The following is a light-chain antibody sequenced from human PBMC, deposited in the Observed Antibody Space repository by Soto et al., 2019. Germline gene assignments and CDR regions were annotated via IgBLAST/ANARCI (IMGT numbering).Light chain of an antibody. V-gene: IGKV3-11*01. J-gene: IGKJ2*01. CDR2: DTS. CDR1: RSVSSH. Sequence: EIVLTQSPATLSLSPGARATLSCRASRSVSSHLAWYQQKPGQAPRLLIYDTSNRATGIPIRFRGSGSETDFTLTIASLQPEDSAIYFCQQRTNWPATFGQGTKVDI. CDR3: QQRTNWPAT.